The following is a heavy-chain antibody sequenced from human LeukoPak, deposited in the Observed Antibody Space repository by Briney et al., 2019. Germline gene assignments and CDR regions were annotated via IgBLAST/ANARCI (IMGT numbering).Heavy chain of an antibody. CDR1: AYNFPTYW. Sequence: GESPRISCDGSAYNFPTYWIGWVRQMPGKGLEWMGIMYPGYSATRYSPSFQAQVTFSADKSINTAYLQWSSLKDSDTAMYYCARRVSGDAFDVWGQGTMVTVSS. D-gene: IGHD6-13*01. CDR3: ARRVSGDAFDV. J-gene: IGHJ3*01. V-gene: IGHV5-51*01. CDR2: MYPGYSAT.